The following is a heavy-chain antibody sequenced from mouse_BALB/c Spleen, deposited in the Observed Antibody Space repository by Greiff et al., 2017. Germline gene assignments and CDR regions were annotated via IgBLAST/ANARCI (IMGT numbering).Heavy chain of an antibody. Sequence: VQLKESGPSLVKPSQTLSLTCSVTGDSITSGYWNWIRKFPGNKLEYMGYISYSGSTYYNPSLKSRISITRDTSKNQYYLQLNSVTTEDTATYYCARWGYGSSYRYFDVWGAGTTVTVSS. V-gene: IGHV3-8*02. CDR2: ISYSGST. J-gene: IGHJ1*01. CDR3: ARWGYGSSYRYFDV. CDR1: GDSITSGY. D-gene: IGHD1-1*01.